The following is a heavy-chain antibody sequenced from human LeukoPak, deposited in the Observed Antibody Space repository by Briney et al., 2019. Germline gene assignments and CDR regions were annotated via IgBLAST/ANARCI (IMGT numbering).Heavy chain of an antibody. Sequence: SETLSLTCTVSGGSISSDGYYWSWIRQHPGKGLEWIGYIYYSGSTYYNPSLKSRVTISVGTSKNQFSLKLSSVTAAGTAVYYCARDGDDCSGGSCYVYWGQGTLVTVSS. CDR2: IYYSGST. CDR3: ARDGDDCSGGSCYVY. D-gene: IGHD2-15*01. J-gene: IGHJ4*02. CDR1: GGSISSDGYY. V-gene: IGHV4-31*03.